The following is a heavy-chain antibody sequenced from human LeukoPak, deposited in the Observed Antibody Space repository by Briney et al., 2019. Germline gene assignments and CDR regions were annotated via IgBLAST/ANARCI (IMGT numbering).Heavy chain of an antibody. D-gene: IGHD6-19*01. CDR1: GYSFSSHW. V-gene: IGHV5-51*01. CDR3: ARQTYSSVGPYFDY. CDR2: IYPGDSDT. J-gene: IGHJ4*02. Sequence: GESLKISCKASGYSFSSHWIGWVRQMPGKGLEWMGIIYPGDSDTRYSPSFQGQVTISADKSISTAYLQWSSLKASDTAMYYCARQTYSSVGPYFDYWGQGTLVTVSS.